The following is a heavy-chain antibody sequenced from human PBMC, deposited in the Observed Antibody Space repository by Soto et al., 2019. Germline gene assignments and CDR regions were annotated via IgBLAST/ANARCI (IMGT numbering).Heavy chain of an antibody. D-gene: IGHD4-17*01. V-gene: IGHV1-69*13. J-gene: IGHJ4*02. CDR2: IIPVFGTA. CDR3: ARGNYGDYGY. Sequence: ASVNVSCKASGGTFSSYAIRWVRQAPGQGLEWMGGIIPVFGTANYAQKFQGRVTITADESTSTAYMDLSSLRSEDTAMYYCARGNYGDYGYWGQGTLVTVYS. CDR1: GGTFSSYA.